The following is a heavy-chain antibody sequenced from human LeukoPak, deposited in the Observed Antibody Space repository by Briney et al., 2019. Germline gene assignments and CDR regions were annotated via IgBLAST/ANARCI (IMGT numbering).Heavy chain of an antibody. CDR3: AERDTFYDIWTGSSHYYMDV. CDR2: ISGSGIST. D-gene: IGHD3-9*01. Sequence: GGSLRLSCAASGFTFNSYAMTWVRQAPGKGLEWVSAISGSGISTYYADSVKGRFTISRDNSNNTLHLQVSSLRAEDTAVYFCAERDTFYDIWTGSSHYYMDVWGIGTTVTVSS. CDR1: GFTFNSYA. J-gene: IGHJ6*03. V-gene: IGHV3-23*01.